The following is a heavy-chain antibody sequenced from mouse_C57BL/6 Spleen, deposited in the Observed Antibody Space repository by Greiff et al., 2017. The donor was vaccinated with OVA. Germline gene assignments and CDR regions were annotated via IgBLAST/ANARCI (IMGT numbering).Heavy chain of an antibody. Sequence: VQLQQPGAELVMPGASVKLSCKASGYTFTSYWMHWVQQRPGQGLEWIGEIDPSDSYTNYNQKFKGKSTLTVDKSSSTAYMQLSSLTSEDSAVYYCARHNEDYYAMDGWGQGTSVTVSS. CDR3: ARHNEDYYAMDG. D-gene: IGHD6-1*01. J-gene: IGHJ4*01. CDR1: GYTFTSYW. V-gene: IGHV1-69*01. CDR2: IDPSDSYT.